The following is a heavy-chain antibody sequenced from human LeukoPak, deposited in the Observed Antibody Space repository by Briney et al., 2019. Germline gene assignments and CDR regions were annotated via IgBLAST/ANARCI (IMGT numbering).Heavy chain of an antibody. D-gene: IGHD1-26*01. CDR2: IRYDGSNK. J-gene: IGHJ4*02. Sequence: PGGSLRLSCAASGFTFSSYGMSWVRQAPGKGLEWVAFIRYDGSNKYYADSVKGRFTISRDNSKNTLYLQMNSLRAEDTAVYYCAKDKWGATQFDYWGQGTLVTVSS. CDR1: GFTFSSYG. V-gene: IGHV3-30*02. CDR3: AKDKWGATQFDY.